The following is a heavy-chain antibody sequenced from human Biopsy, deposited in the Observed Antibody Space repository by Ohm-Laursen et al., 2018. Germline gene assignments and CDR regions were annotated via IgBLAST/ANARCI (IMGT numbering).Heavy chain of an antibody. CDR1: GYTFTSYD. D-gene: IGHD1-7*01. V-gene: IGHV1-8*01. Sequence: ASVKASCKASGYTFTSYDITWVRQASGQGPEWIGWLNPVSGNSNFGQKFRGRVTVTSDTSISTPYMELSGLTSDDTATYYCGRAVRNQLLTDPWGQGTLVTVTS. CDR2: LNPVSGNS. CDR3: GRAVRNQLLTDP. J-gene: IGHJ5*02.